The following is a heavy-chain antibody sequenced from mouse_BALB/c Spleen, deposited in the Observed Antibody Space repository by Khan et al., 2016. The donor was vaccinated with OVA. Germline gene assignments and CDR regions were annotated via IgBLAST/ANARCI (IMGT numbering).Heavy chain of an antibody. Sequence: VMLVESGPGLVAPSQSLSITCTVSGFSLTSYGVSWVRQSPGTGLEWLGVIWGDGSTNYHSTLISRLIISKDHSKSQVFLKLTGLQTDDTATYYCAKCTPDYYSMDYWGQGTSVTVSS. CDR1: GFSLTSYG. CDR3: AKCTPDYYSMDY. CDR2: IWGDGST. V-gene: IGHV2-3*01. J-gene: IGHJ4*01.